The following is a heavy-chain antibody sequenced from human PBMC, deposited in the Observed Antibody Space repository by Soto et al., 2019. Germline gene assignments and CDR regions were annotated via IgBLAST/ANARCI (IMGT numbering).Heavy chain of an antibody. CDR1: GYTFTSYY. D-gene: IGHD2-2*01. J-gene: IGHJ4*02. Sequence: ASVKVSCKASGYTFTSYYMHWVRQAPGQGLEWMGIINPSSGSTNYAQKVQGRVTMTRDTSTSTAYMELRSLRSDDTAVYYCARDETVVVPAAMTNFDYWGQGTLVTVSS. V-gene: IGHV1-46*01. CDR3: ARDETVVVPAAMTNFDY. CDR2: INPSSGST.